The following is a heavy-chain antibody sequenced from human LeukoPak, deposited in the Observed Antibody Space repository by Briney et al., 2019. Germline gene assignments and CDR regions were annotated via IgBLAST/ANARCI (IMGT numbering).Heavy chain of an antibody. CDR2: IWYDGSNK. CDR1: GFTFSSYG. Sequence: PGGSLRLSCAASGFTFSSYGMHWVRQAPGKGLGWVAVIWYDGSNKYYADSVKGRFTISRDNSKNTLYLQMNSLRAEDTAVYYCAKGTEYGMDVWGQGTTVTVSS. V-gene: IGHV3-30*02. J-gene: IGHJ6*02. CDR3: AKGTEYGMDV.